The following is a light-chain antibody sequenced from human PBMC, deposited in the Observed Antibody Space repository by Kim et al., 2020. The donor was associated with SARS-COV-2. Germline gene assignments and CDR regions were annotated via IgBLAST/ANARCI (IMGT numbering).Light chain of an antibody. CDR2: EVT. CDR1: SSDVGAYNY. Sequence: QSVTISCTGTSSDVGAYNYVSWYQQLPGKAPKIMIYEVTKRPSGVPDRFSGSKSGNTASLTVSGLQAEDEADYYCSSYAGSNNLYVFGTGTKVTVL. J-gene: IGLJ1*01. V-gene: IGLV2-8*01. CDR3: SSYAGSNNLYV.